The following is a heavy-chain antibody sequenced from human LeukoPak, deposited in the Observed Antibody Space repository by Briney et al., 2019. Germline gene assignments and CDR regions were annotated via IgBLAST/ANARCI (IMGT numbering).Heavy chain of an antibody. CDR3: ARGWKILDS. CDR1: GFTFSSYA. D-gene: IGHD1-1*01. CDR2: ISGSGYST. V-gene: IGHV3-23*01. J-gene: IGHJ4*02. Sequence: GGSLRLSCAASGFTFSSYAMSWVRQAPGKGLEWVSAISGSGYSTYYADSVKGRSTISRDNSKNTLYLQMSSLRAEDTALYYCARGWKILDSWGQGTLVTVSS.